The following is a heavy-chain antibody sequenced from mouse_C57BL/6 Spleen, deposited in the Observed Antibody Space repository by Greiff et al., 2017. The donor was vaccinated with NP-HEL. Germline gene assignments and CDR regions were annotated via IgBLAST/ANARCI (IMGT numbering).Heavy chain of an antibody. Sequence: QVQLQQSGAELVRPGASVTLSCKASVYTFTDYEMHWVKQTPVHGLEWIGAIDPETGGTAYNQKFKGKAILTADKSSSTAYMELRSLTSEDSAVYYCTRGETGTESWFAYWGQGTLVTVSA. V-gene: IGHV1-15*01. CDR3: TRGETGTESWFAY. CDR1: VYTFTDYE. D-gene: IGHD4-1*01. J-gene: IGHJ3*01. CDR2: IDPETGGT.